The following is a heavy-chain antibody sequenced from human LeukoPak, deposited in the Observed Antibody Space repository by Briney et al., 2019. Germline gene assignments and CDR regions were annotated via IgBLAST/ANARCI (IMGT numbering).Heavy chain of an antibody. Sequence: GGSLRLSCAASGFTFSSYAMSWVRQAPGKGLEWVSAISGSGGSTYYADSVKGRFTISRDNSKNTLYLQMNSLRAEDTAVYYCAKLALRFLEWLLFPHDAFDIWGQGTMVTVSS. CDR2: ISGSGGST. D-gene: IGHD3-3*01. J-gene: IGHJ3*02. CDR3: AKLALRFLEWLLFPHDAFDI. V-gene: IGHV3-23*01. CDR1: GFTFSSYA.